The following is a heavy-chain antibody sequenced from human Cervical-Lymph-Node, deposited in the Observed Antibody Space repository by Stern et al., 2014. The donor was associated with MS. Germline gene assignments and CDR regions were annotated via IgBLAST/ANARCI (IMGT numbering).Heavy chain of an antibody. Sequence: QVQLHESGPGLVKPSETLSLMCSVSSGFIGNNYWSWIRQPPGKGLEWIGHLYYSGSTYYNPSLKSRVPISLDTSKNQLSLRLSSVTAADTAVYYCARAGPYDYIWGNFRHRAFYFDSWGQGALVTVSS. CDR2: LYYSGST. CDR3: ARAGPYDYIWGNFRHRAFYFDS. D-gene: IGHD3-16*02. J-gene: IGHJ4*02. V-gene: IGHV4-59*01. CDR1: SGFIGNNY.